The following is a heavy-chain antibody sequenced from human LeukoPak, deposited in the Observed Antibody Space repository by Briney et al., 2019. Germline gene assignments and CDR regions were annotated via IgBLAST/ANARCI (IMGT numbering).Heavy chain of an antibody. CDR3: AKDRRDLSGSYSDY. Sequence: GGSLRLSCAASGFTFSSYAMSWVRQAPGKGLEWVSVISGSGGSTHYADSVKGRFTISRDNSKNTLYLQMNSLRAEDTAVYYCAKDRRDLSGSYSDYWGQGTLVTVSS. J-gene: IGHJ4*02. V-gene: IGHV3-23*01. CDR1: GFTFSSYA. CDR2: ISGSGGST. D-gene: IGHD1-26*01.